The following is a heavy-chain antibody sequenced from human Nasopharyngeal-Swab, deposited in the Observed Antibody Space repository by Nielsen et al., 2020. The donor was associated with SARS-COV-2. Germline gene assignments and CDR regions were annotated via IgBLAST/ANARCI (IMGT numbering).Heavy chain of an antibody. D-gene: IGHD3-3*01. Sequence: VRQAPGKGLEWVSAISGSGGSTYYADSVKGRFTISRDNAKNSLYLQMNSLRAEDTAVYYCARGDDFISADYWGQGTLVTV. CDR2: ISGSGGST. V-gene: IGHV3-48*03. CDR3: ARGDDFISADY. J-gene: IGHJ4*02.